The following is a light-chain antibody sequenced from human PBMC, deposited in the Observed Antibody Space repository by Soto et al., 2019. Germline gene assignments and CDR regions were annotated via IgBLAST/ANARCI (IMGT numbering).Light chain of an antibody. CDR2: GAS. CDR3: QQYGSSPQT. V-gene: IGKV3-20*01. J-gene: IGKJ1*01. CDR1: QSVSSSY. Sequence: EIVLTQSPGTLSLSPGERATLSCRASQSVSSSYLAWYQQKPGQAPRLLIYGASSRATGIPDRFSGSGSGTDFALTSSRMENEDCAVYYCQQYGSSPQTFGQGTKVEIK.